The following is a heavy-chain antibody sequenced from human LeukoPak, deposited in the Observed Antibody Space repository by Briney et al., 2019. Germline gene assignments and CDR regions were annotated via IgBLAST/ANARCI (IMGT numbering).Heavy chain of an antibody. J-gene: IGHJ4*02. Sequence: GGSLRLSCAASGFTFSSYGMHWVRQAPGKGLEWVAFIRYDGSNKYYADSVKGRFTISRDNSKNTLYLQMNSLRAEDTAVYYCAKVPSYSSSWCDYWGQGTLVSVSS. D-gene: IGHD6-13*01. CDR2: IRYDGSNK. V-gene: IGHV3-30*02. CDR3: AKVPSYSSSWCDY. CDR1: GFTFSSYG.